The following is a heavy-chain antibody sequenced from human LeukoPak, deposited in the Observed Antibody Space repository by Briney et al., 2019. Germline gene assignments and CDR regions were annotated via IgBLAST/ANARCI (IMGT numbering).Heavy chain of an antibody. V-gene: IGHV4-4*07. J-gene: IGHJ3*02. CDR3: ARAAQRITIFGVVIIGDAFDI. CDR1: GGSISSYY. CDR2: IHTSGST. Sequence: SETLSLTCTVSGGSISSYYWSWIRQPAGKGLEWIGRIHTSGSTNYNPSLKSRVTMSVDTSKNQFSLKLSSVTAADTAVYYCARAAQRITIFGVVIIGDAFDIWGQGTMVTVSS. D-gene: IGHD3-3*01.